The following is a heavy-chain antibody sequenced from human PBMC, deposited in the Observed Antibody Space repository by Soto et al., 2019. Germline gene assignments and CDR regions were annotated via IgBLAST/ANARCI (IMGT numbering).Heavy chain of an antibody. J-gene: IGHJ4*02. CDR1: GFTFSSYA. CDR2: ISGSGGST. D-gene: IGHD3-3*01. CDR3: AKYFDFWSGYYRGGLAFDY. Sequence: EVQLLESGGGLVQPGGSLRLSCAATGFTFSSYAMSWVRQAPGKGLEWVSAISGSGGSTYYADSVKGRFTISRDNSKNTLYLQMNSLRAEDTAVYYCAKYFDFWSGYYRGGLAFDYWGQGTLVTVSS. V-gene: IGHV3-23*01.